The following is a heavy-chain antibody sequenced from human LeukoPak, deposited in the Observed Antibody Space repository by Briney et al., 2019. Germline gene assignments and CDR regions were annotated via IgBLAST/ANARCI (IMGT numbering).Heavy chain of an antibody. CDR2: IYYSGST. Sequence: SETLSLTCTVSGGSISSSSYYWGWIRQPPGKGLEWIGSIYYSGSTYYNPSLKSRVSMSVDTSKNQFSLKLSSVTAADTAVYFCARVQPSRDGYNFDYWGQGTLVTVSS. D-gene: IGHD5-24*01. J-gene: IGHJ4*02. CDR1: GGSISSSSYY. CDR3: ARVQPSRDGYNFDY. V-gene: IGHV4-39*07.